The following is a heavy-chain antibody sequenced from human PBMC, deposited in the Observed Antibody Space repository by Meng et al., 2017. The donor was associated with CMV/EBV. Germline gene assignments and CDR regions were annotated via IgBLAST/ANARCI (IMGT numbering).Heavy chain of an antibody. CDR3: AKDSVPNYDFWSGYIIGAFDI. Sequence: SLKISCAASGFTFNSYAMSWVRQAPGKGLEWVPGISWNSGSIGYADSVKGRFTISRDNAKDSLYLQMNSLRAEDTALYYCAKDSVPNYDFWSGYIIGAFDIWGQGTMVTASS. D-gene: IGHD3-3*01. J-gene: IGHJ3*02. CDR2: ISWNSGSI. V-gene: IGHV3-9*01. CDR1: GFTFNSYA.